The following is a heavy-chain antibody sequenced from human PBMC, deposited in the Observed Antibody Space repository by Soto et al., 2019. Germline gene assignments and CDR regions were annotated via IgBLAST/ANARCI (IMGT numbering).Heavy chain of an antibody. CDR2: VDYSGSP. J-gene: IGHJ6*02. CDR1: GGSVRSSSYY. Sequence: SETLSLTCAVSGGSVRSSSYYWTWVRQPPGKGLEWIGYVDYSGSPNYNPSLKSRVTISVDTSKSQFPLKLSSVTGADTAVYYCARTTYYYDSTGSYYYYFMDVWGQGTTVTVSS. D-gene: IGHD3-22*01. CDR3: ARTTYYYDSTGSYYYYFMDV. V-gene: IGHV4-61*01.